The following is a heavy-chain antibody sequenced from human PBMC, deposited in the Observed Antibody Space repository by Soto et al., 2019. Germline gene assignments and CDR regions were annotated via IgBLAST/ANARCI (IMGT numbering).Heavy chain of an antibody. Sequence: ATLSLTGTVSGGSISSYYWSWIRQPPGKGLEWLGYISHLETTYYKPSFKSRLSLSLDRTRNQLPLSLSSMTAAGKAVYYCSWDCGYYFFSFWGQDTRFTGSA. CDR3: SWDCGYYFFSF. J-gene: IGHJ1*01. CDR2: ISHLETT. D-gene: IGHD4-17*01. CDR1: GGSISSYY. V-gene: IGHV4-59*04.